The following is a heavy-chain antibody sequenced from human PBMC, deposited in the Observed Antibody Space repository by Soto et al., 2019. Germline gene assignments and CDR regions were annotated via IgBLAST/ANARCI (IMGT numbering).Heavy chain of an antibody. V-gene: IGHV1-69*13. J-gene: IGHJ6*02. CDR2: IIPIFGTA. CDR1: GGTFSSYA. Sequence: ASVKVSCKASGGTFSSYAISWVRQAPGQGLEWMGGIIPIFGTANYAQKFQGRVTITADESTSTAYMELSSLRSEDTAVYYCATETVALVMDAWGHGPTVTVSS. CDR3: ATETVALVMDA. D-gene: IGHD6-19*01.